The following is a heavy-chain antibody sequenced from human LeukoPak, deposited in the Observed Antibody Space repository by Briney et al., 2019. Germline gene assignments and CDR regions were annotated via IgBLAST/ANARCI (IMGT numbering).Heavy chain of an antibody. J-gene: IGHJ4*02. CDR1: GGSISSGNYY. V-gene: IGHV4-61*02. D-gene: IGHD6-13*01. CDR2: IYTSGST. CDR3: ASPGGYSSSWYGY. Sequence: SETLSLTCTVSGGSISSGNYYWTWIRQPAGKGLEWIGRIYTSGSTNYNPSLKSRVTISVDTSKNQFSLKLSSVTATDTAVYYCASPGGYSSSWYGYWGQGTLVTVSS.